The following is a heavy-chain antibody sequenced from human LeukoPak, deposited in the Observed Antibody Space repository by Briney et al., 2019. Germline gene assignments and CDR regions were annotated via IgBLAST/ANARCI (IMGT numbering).Heavy chain of an antibody. Sequence: PSETLSLTCTVSGGSISGYYWSWIRQPAGKGLEWIGRIYTSGSTNYNPSLKSRVTISVDTSKNQFSLKLSSVTAADTAVYYCASYYYDSSGYYRFDYWGQGTLVTVSS. CDR1: GGSISGYY. CDR3: ASYYYDSSGYYRFDY. J-gene: IGHJ4*02. D-gene: IGHD3-22*01. V-gene: IGHV4-4*07. CDR2: IYTSGST.